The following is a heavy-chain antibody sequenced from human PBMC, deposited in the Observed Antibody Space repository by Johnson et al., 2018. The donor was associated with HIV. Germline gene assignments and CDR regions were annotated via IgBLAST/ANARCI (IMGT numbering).Heavy chain of an antibody. CDR1: GFIFSSYW. CDR2: IKQDGSEK. V-gene: IGHV3-7*01. D-gene: IGHD3-16*01. CDR3: ARESRIWA. Sequence: VKLVESGGGLVQPGGSLRLSCAASGFIFSSYWMSWVRQAPGKGLEWVANIKQDGSEKYYVDSVKGRFTISRDNAKNSLSLQMNSLRAEDTAVYYCARESRIWAWGQGTMVTVSS. J-gene: IGHJ3*01.